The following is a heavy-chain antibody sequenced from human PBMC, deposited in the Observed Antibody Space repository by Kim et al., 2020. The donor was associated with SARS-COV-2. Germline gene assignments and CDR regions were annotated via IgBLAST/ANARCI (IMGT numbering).Heavy chain of an antibody. Sequence: GGSLRLSCAASGFTFSNAWMSWVRQAPGKGLEWVGRIKSKTDGGTTDYAAPVKGRFTILRDDSKNTLYLQMNSLQTEDTAVYYCTTALYYGSGSYCRFYYSNGMDVWGQGTTVTVSS. V-gene: IGHV3-15*01. CDR1: GFTFSNAW. D-gene: IGHD3-10*01. J-gene: IGHJ6*02. CDR3: TTALYYGSGSYCRFYYSNGMDV. CDR2: IKSKTDGGTT.